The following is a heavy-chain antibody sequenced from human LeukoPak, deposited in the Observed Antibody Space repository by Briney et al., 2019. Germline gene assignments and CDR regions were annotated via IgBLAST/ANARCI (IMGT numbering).Heavy chain of an antibody. CDR2: ISYDGSNK. Sequence: GGSLRPSCAASGFTFSSYGMHRVRQAPGKGLEWVAVISYDGSNKYYADSVKGRFTISRDNSKNTLYLQMNSLRAEDTAVYYCAKEHGGYSYGTWGQGTLVTVSS. CDR3: AKEHGGYSYGT. J-gene: IGHJ5*02. CDR1: GFTFSSYG. V-gene: IGHV3-30*18. D-gene: IGHD5-18*01.